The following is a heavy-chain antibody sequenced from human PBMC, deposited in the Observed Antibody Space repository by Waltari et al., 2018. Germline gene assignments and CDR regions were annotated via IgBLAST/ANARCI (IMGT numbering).Heavy chain of an antibody. CDR1: GFTFSNYA. Sequence: EVQLLESGGGLVQPGGSLRLSWAASGFTFSNYALSWVRQAPGKGLEWVSKISGSGVSPYYADSVKGRFTISKDISQNTLFLHMNSLSAEDTAVYYCAKAGPSGEYPYWYFGLWGRGTLVSVSS. J-gene: IGHJ2*01. D-gene: IGHD4-17*01. CDR2: ISGSGVSP. V-gene: IGHV3-23*01. CDR3: AKAGPSGEYPYWYFGL.